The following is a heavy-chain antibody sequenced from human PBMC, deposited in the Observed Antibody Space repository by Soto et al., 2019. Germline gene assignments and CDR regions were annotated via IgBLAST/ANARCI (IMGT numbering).Heavy chain of an antibody. CDR3: AKRSLYPYCDGGSCYSPCDY. V-gene: IGHV3-23*01. CDR2: ISVPDGST. D-gene: IGHD2-15*01. CDR1: GFTFSNYA. J-gene: IGHJ4*02. Sequence: EVQLLESGGGLVQPGGSLRLSCAASGFTFSNYAMSWVRQAPRKGLDWVSTISVPDGSTYYADSVKGRFTISRDNSKNPLYLQRTSLRAEVTAIYYCAKRSLYPYCDGGSCYSPCDYWGQGTLVTVSA.